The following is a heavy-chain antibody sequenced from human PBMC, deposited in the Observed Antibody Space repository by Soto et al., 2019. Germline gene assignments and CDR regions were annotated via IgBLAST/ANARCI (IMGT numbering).Heavy chain of an antibody. CDR3: SRATCQNYVDS. CDR1: GFTFSDYW. Sequence: EVQLVESGGGLVQPGGSLRLSCAASGFTFSDYWMHWVRQTPGKGLMWISRIHNDGRSTDNADSVKGRFTISRDNARNTLYLQMNSLRAEDTAVYYCSRATCQNYVDSWGQGTLVTVSS. J-gene: IGHJ4*02. CDR2: IHNDGRST. V-gene: IGHV3-74*01.